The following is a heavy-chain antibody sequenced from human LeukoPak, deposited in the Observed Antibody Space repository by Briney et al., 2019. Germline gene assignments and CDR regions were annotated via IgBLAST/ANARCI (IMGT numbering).Heavy chain of an antibody. CDR3: ARGRLVDFDY. CDR2: IYHSGST. J-gene: IGHJ4*02. Sequence: PSDTLSLTCTVSGGSISSSSYYWGWIRQPPGKGLEWIGEIYHSGSTNYNPSLKSRVTISVDTSKNQFSLKLSSVTAADTAVYYCARGRLVDFDYWGQGTLVTVSS. D-gene: IGHD6-19*01. CDR1: GGSISSSSYY. V-gene: IGHV4-39*07.